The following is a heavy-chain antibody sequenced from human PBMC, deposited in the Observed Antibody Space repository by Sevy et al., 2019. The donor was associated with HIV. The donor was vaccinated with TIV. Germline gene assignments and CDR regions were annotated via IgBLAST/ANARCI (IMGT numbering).Heavy chain of an antibody. CDR2: IYHSGST. CDR1: GYSISSGYY. Sequence: SETLSLTCTVSGYSISSGYYWGWIRQPPGKGLEWIGSIYHSGSTYYNPSLKSRVTISVDPSKNQFSLKLSSVTAADTAVYYCARDDGGATPLDYWGQGTLVTVSS. D-gene: IGHD1-26*01. J-gene: IGHJ4*02. V-gene: IGHV4-38-2*02. CDR3: ARDDGGATPLDY.